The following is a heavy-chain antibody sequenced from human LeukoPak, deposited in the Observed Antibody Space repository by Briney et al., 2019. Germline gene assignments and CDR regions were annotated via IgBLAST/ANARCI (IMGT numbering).Heavy chain of an antibody. J-gene: IGHJ4*02. CDR3: AKDPLPSAVTTRIEPDY. CDR2: ISGSGSST. Sequence: PGGSLRLSCAASGFTFSSYAMSWVRQAPGKGLEWVSVISGSGSSTNYADSVKGRFTISRDNSKNTLYLQMNSLRAEDTAVYYCAKDPLPSAVTTRIEPDYWGQGTLVTVSS. CDR1: GFTFSSYA. V-gene: IGHV3-23*01. D-gene: IGHD4-17*01.